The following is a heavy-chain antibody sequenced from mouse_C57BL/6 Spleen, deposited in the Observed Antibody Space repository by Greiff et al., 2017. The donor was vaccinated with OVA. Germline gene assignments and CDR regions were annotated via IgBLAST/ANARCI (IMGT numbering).Heavy chain of an antibody. D-gene: IGHD1-1*01. CDR3: ASDYYVLAY. J-gene: IGHJ3*01. CDR1: GFTFSSYA. Sequence: EVKLVESGGGLVKPGGSLKLSCAASGFTFSSYAMSWVRQTPEKRLEWVATISDGGGYTYYPDNVKGRFTISRANAKNNLYLQMSHLKSEDTAMYYCASDYYVLAYWGQGTLVTVSA. V-gene: IGHV5-4*03. CDR2: ISDGGGYT.